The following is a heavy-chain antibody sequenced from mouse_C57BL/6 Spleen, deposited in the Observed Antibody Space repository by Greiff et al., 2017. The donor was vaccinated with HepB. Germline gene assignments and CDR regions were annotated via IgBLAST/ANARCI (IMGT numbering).Heavy chain of an antibody. CDR1: GYTFTDHT. V-gene: IGHV1-78*01. J-gene: IGHJ4*01. D-gene: IGHD1-1*01. CDR3: ARFDYYGRIKYAMDY. CDR2: IYPRDGST. Sequence: QVQLQQSDAELVKPGASVKISCKVSGYTFTDHTIHWMKQRPEQGLEWIGYIYPRDGSTKYNEKFKGKATLTADKSSSTAYMQLNSLTSEDSAVYFCARFDYYGRIKYAMDYWGQGTSVTVSS.